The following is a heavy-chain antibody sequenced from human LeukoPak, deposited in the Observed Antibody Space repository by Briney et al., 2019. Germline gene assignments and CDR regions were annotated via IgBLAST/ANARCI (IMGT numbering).Heavy chain of an antibody. CDR3: AKDPLNYGSGTYFDY. Sequence: GRSLRLSCAASGFTFSSSGMYWVRQAPGKGLEWVAVISFDGSNKYYADSVKGRFTISRDNSKNTLYLQMNSLRAEDTAVYYCAKDPLNYGSGTYFDYWGQGTLVTVYS. V-gene: IGHV3-30*18. CDR2: ISFDGSNK. D-gene: IGHD3-10*01. CDR1: GFTFSSSG. J-gene: IGHJ4*02.